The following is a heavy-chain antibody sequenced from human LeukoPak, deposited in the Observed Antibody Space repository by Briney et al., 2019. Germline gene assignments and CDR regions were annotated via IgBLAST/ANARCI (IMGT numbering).Heavy chain of an antibody. CDR1: GFTFRSYE. V-gene: IGHV3-48*03. J-gene: IGHJ6*04. CDR2: LSSSGSAF. CDR3: VELGITMIGGV. D-gene: IGHD3-10*02. Sequence: GGSLRLSCEDSGFTFRSYEMNWVRQAPGKGLEWIAYLSSSGSAFSYADSVKGRFTIARDNAKNSVYLEMNSLRADDTAVYYCVELGITMIGGVWGKGTTVTISS.